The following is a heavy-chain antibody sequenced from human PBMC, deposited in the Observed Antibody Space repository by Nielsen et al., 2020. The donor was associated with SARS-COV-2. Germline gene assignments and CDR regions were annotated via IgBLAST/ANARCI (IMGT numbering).Heavy chain of an antibody. D-gene: IGHD4-17*01. J-gene: IGHJ6*02. CDR2: IKQDGSEK. Sequence: WIRQPPGKGLEWVANIKQDGSEKYYVDSVKGRFTISRDNAKNSLYLQMNSLRAEDTAVYYCTTDQHGDYEVRYYYYGMDVWGQGTTVTVSS. V-gene: IGHV3-7*03. CDR3: TTDQHGDYEVRYYYYGMDV.